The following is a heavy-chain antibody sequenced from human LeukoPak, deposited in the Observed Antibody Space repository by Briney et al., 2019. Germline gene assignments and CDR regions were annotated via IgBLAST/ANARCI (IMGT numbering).Heavy chain of an antibody. CDR3: AKDLGRYRNNYFDY. Sequence: GGSLRLSCAASGFTFNNYAMTWVRQAPGKRLEWVSTINTGGGTYYADSVKGRFTMSRDNSRNTLFLQMNTLRAEDTAVYYCAKDLGRYRNNYFDYWGQGTLVTVSS. D-gene: IGHD1-26*01. J-gene: IGHJ4*02. V-gene: IGHV3-23*01. CDR2: INTGGGT. CDR1: GFTFNNYA.